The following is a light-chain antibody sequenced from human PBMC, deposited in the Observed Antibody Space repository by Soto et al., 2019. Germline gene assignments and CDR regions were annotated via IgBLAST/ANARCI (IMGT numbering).Light chain of an antibody. V-gene: IGKV1-5*03. CDR2: KAS. CDR3: QQYNSYWT. Sequence: DIQMTXXPXTLSASVGDRVTITCRASQSISSWLAWYQQKPGKAPKLLIYKASSLESGVPSRFSGSGSGTEFTLTISSLQPDDFATYYCQQYNSYWTFGQGTKVEIK. J-gene: IGKJ1*01. CDR1: QSISSW.